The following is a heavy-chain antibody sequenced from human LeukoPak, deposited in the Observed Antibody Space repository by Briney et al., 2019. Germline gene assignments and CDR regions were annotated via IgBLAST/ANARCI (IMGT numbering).Heavy chain of an antibody. J-gene: IGHJ4*02. V-gene: IGHV4-39*07. D-gene: IGHD3-22*01. Sequence: PSETLSLTCTVSGGSISSSSYYWSWIRQPPGKGLEWIGEINHSGSTNYNPSLKSRVTISVDTSKNQFSLKLSSVTAADTAVYYCARTPSYYYDSSGYYTFDYWGQGTLVTVSS. CDR2: INHSGST. CDR1: GGSISSSSYY. CDR3: ARTPSYYYDSSGYYTFDY.